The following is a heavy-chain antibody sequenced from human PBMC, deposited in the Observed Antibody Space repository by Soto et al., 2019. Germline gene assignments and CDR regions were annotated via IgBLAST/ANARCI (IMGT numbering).Heavy chain of an antibody. CDR1: GFNFRYYA. V-gene: IGHV3-23*01. D-gene: IGHD6-6*01. J-gene: IGHJ5*01. CDR2: INDNGDST. Sequence: VGSLRLSCAASGFNFRYYAMTWVRQAPGKGLEWVSSINDNGDSTHYADSVKGRFTISRDNSKNTLYLQMNSLTAEDTAVYFCAKASNSSPWFDSWLESWGQGTLVTVSS. CDR3: AKASNSSPWFDSWLES.